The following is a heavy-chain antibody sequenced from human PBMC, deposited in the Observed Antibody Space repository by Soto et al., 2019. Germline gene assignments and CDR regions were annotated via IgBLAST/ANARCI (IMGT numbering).Heavy chain of an antibody. V-gene: IGHV4-39*01. Sequence: QLQLQESGPGLVKPSETLSLTCTVSGDSISSNNYHWGWIRQPPGKGLEWIGSMYHSGNTYHKPSLKSRVTISVDTSKNQFSLNLRSVTAADTAVYYCARHRGPTGPNYWGQGTLVTVSS. CDR3: ARHRGPTGPNY. D-gene: IGHD3-10*01. CDR1: GDSISSNNYH. CDR2: MYHSGNT. J-gene: IGHJ4*02.